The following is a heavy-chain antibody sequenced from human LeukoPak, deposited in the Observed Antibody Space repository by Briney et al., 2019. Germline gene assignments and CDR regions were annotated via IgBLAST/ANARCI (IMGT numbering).Heavy chain of an antibody. D-gene: IGHD2-15*01. Sequence: PGGSLRLSCVASGFTFSSHSMNWVRQAPGKGLEWVASISSGSDHIYYADSVKGRFTLSRDNARNSLYLQMDSLRVEDTAVYYCARCRGGSCYHSDGYWGQGTLVTVSS. CDR1: GFTFSSHS. CDR2: ISSGSDHI. CDR3: ARCRGGSCYHSDGY. J-gene: IGHJ4*02. V-gene: IGHV3-21*01.